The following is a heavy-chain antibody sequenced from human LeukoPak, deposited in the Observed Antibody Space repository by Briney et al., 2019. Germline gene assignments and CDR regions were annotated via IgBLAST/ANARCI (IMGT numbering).Heavy chain of an antibody. V-gene: IGHV3-23*01. CDR1: GFPFSNYA. J-gene: IGHJ1*01. CDR2: ICGSSGST. D-gene: IGHD6-13*01. CDR3: AKDLYSSSWYGTNAEYFQH. Sequence: GGSLRLSCAASGFPFSNYAMNWVRQAPGKGLEWVSTICGSSGSTYHADSVKGRFTIYRDNSKNTLYLQMNSLRAEDTAVYYCAKDLYSSSWYGTNAEYFQHWGQGTLVTVSS.